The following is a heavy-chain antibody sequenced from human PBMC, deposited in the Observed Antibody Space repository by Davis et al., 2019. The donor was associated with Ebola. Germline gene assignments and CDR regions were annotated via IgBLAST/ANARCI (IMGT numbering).Heavy chain of an antibody. D-gene: IGHD6-19*01. Sequence: PGGSLRLSCAASGFTFSSYEMNWVRQAPGKGLEWVSYISSSGSTIYYADSVKGRFTISRDNAKNSLYLQMNSLRAEDTAVYYCARVQWLDGAHYWGQGTLVTVSS. J-gene: IGHJ4*02. CDR1: GFTFSSYE. CDR2: ISSSGSTI. V-gene: IGHV3-48*03. CDR3: ARVQWLDGAHY.